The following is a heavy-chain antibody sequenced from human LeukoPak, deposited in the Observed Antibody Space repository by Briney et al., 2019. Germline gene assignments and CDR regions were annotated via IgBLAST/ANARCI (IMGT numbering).Heavy chain of an antibody. CDR3: ARAAYCGGDCYLFDY. J-gene: IGHJ4*02. D-gene: IGHD2-21*02. V-gene: IGHV4-39*01. CDR2: IYYSGST. Sequence: SETLSFTYTVSSDSIYSSSYYWGWIRQPPGKGLEWIGSIYYSGSTYYNSSLKSRVTISVDTSKNQFSLKLSSLTAADTAVYYCARAAYCGGDCYLFDYWGQGTLVTVFS. CDR1: SDSIYSSSYY.